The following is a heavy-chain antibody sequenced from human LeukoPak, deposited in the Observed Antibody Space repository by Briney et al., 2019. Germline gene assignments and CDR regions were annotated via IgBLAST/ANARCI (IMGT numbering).Heavy chain of an antibody. Sequence: GGSLRLSCAASGFTFSSYWMSWVRQAPGKGLEWVASIKQDGSDKYYVDSVKGRFTISRDNAENSLYLHIDSLRAEDTAVFYCARGYTITYYAWFDPWGQGTLVTVSS. D-gene: IGHD2-2*02. J-gene: IGHJ5*02. CDR3: ARGYTITYYAWFDP. V-gene: IGHV3-7*01. CDR1: GFTFSSYW. CDR2: IKQDGSDK.